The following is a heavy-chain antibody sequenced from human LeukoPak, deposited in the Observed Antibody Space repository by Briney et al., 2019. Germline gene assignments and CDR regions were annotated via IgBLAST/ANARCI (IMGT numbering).Heavy chain of an antibody. J-gene: IGHJ4*02. V-gene: IGHV3-7*04. CDR3: ARTIREQWLTIDY. D-gene: IGHD6-19*01. CDR1: GFTFSNYW. Sequence: AGSLRLSCAASGFTFSNYWMNWVRQAPGKELEWVANIKQDGSAKYYVYSVKGRFTISKDNAKSSLYLQMNSLGAEDTAVYYCARTIREQWLTIDYWGQGTLVTFSS. CDR2: IKQDGSAK.